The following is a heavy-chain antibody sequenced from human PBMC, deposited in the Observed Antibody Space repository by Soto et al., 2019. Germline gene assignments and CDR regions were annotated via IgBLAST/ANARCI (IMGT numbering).Heavy chain of an antibody. D-gene: IGHD6-13*01. Sequence: EVQLVESGGGLVQPGGSLRLSCAASEFTFNMFDMHWVRQGPGKGLEWVSGIGNGGDTHYAGSVMRRFTISRENAKSSLYLPMNSLTTGDTAVYYCASSGYLGSSWYSMDVWGQGTTVTVSS. V-gene: IGHV3-13*04. CDR2: IGNGGDT. CDR3: ASSGYLGSSWYSMDV. CDR1: EFTFNMFD. J-gene: IGHJ6*02.